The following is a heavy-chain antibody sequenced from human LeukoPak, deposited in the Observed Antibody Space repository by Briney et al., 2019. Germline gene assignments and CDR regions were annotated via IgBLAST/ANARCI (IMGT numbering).Heavy chain of an antibody. CDR1: GFTFSSYW. CDR2: IKSDGGTT. CDR3: TRRVSTTRWFDP. Sequence: GGSLRLSCAASGFTFSSYWMHWVRQAPGKGLVWVSRIKSDGGTTNYADSVKGRFTISRDNAENTLYLQMNSLRVEDTAVYYCTRRVSTTRWFDPWGQGTLVTVSS. D-gene: IGHD2-15*01. V-gene: IGHV3-74*01. J-gene: IGHJ5*02.